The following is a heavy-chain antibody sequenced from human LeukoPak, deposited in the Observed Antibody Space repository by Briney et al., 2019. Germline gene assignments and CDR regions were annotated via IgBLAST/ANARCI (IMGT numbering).Heavy chain of an antibody. Sequence: GGSLRLSCAASGFIFSRYGMHWVRQAPGKGLEWVAFIRYDGSNKYYADSVKGRFTISRDSSKNTLYLQMNSLRAEDTAVYYCAKDRTSWYYFDYWGQGTLVTVSS. V-gene: IGHV3-30*02. CDR2: IRYDGSNK. CDR3: AKDRTSWYYFDY. CDR1: GFIFSRYG. J-gene: IGHJ4*02.